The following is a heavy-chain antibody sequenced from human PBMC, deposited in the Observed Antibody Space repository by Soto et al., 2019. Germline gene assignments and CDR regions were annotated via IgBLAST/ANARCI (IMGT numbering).Heavy chain of an antibody. CDR3: AKEPVGPDWYFDL. Sequence: GGSLRLSCAASGFTFSNYAMSWVRQAPGKGLEWVSTLSGSGSRTYYADSVKGRFTISRDNSKNTLYLQMNSLRAEDTAVYNCAKEPVGPDWYFDLWGRGTLVTVSS. CDR2: LSGSGSRT. J-gene: IGHJ2*01. V-gene: IGHV3-23*01. CDR1: GFTFSNYA.